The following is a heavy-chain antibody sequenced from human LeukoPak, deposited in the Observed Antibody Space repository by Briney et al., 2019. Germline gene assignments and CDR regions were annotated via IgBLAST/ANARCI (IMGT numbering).Heavy chain of an antibody. J-gene: IGHJ5*02. D-gene: IGHD2-2*01. CDR2: ISYSGSS. Sequence: NASETLSLTCTVSGGSISSYYWSWIRQPPGKGLEWIGYISYSGSSNYNPSLKSRVSISVDTSKNQFSLKLGSVTAADTAVYYCAVYCSSTSCPSNWFDPWGQGTLVTVSS. CDR3: AVYCSSTSCPSNWFDP. V-gene: IGHV4-59*08. CDR1: GGSISSYY.